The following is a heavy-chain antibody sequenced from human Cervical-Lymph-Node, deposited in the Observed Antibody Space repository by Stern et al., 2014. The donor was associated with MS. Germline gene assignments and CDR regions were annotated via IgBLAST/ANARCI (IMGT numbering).Heavy chain of an antibody. CDR3: ARRKTGWTGTTLFDVFDT. V-gene: IGHV1-8*01. CDR2: INPNSAAT. J-gene: IGHJ3*02. D-gene: IGHD1/OR15-1a*01. CDR1: GYPFTGYD. Sequence: QVQLVQSGAEVKKPGASVKVACKASGYPFTGYDITWVRQAPGQGLEWMGGINPNSAATGNAQKFQGRVSMARDTSTDTVYMELNSLASEDTGVYYCARRKTGWTGTTLFDVFDTWGQGTVVTVSS.